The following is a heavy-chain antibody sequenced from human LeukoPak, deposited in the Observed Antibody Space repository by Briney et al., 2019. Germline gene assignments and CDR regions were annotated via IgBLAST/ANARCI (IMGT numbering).Heavy chain of an antibody. CDR2: IYSDGSRT. J-gene: IGHJ3*02. V-gene: IGHV3-74*01. D-gene: IGHD1-26*01. Sequence: GGSLRLSCAASGSTFSSYWMHWVRQGPGKGLVWVSRIYSDGSRTTYADSVKGRFTISGDNAKNTLYLQMNSLRVEDTAMYYCTGSGRGGAFDIWGRGTMVTVSS. CDR3: TGSGRGGAFDI. CDR1: GSTFSSYW.